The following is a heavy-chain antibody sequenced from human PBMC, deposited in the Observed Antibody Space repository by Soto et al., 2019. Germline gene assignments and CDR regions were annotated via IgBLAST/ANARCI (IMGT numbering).Heavy chain of an antibody. CDR3: ARGITIFGVVISGYMDV. D-gene: IGHD3-3*01. CDR1: GGSISSGGYY. V-gene: IGHV4-31*03. J-gene: IGHJ6*03. Sequence: SETLSLTCTVSGGSISSGGYYWSWIRQHPGKGLEWIGYIYYSGSTYYNPSLKSRVTISVDTSKNQFSLKLSSVTAADTAVYYCARGITIFGVVISGYMDVWGKGTTVTVSS. CDR2: IYYSGST.